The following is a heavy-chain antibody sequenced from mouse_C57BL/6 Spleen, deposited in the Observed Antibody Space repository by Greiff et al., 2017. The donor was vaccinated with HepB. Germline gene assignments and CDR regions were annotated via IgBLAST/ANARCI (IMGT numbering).Heavy chain of an antibody. J-gene: IGHJ1*03. CDR3: ARDYDYDVWYFEV. V-gene: IGHV1-72*01. CDR2: IDPNSGGT. CDR1: GYTFTSYW. Sequence: QVHVKQSGAELVKPGASVKLSCKASGYTFTSYWMHWVKQRPGRGLEWIGRIDPNSGGTKYNENFKSKATLTVDKPSSTAYMQLSSLTSEDSAVYYCARDYDYDVWYFEVWGTGTTVTVSS. D-gene: IGHD2-4*01.